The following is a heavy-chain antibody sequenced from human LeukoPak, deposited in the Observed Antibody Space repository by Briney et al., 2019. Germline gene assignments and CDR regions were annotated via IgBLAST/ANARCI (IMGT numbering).Heavy chain of an antibody. J-gene: IGHJ4*02. CDR3: AKHYYRTHDY. CDR2: ITGSGDIT. D-gene: IGHD3-22*01. V-gene: IGHV3-23*01. CDR1: GFTFSNYD. Sequence: GGSLRLSCVASGFTFSNYDISWVRQAPGKGLEWVSAITGSGDITFYADSVKGLFTISRDNSKNSLYLQMNSLRAEDTAIYYCAKHYYRTHDYWGQGTLVTVSS.